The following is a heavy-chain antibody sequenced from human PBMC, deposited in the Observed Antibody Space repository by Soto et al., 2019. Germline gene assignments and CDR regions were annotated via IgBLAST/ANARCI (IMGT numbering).Heavy chain of an antibody. CDR2: IYWDGDK. D-gene: IGHD3-10*01. CDR1: GFSLSTRGVA. CDR3: ALSLGQSHPDD. V-gene: IGHV2-5*02. J-gene: IGHJ4*02. Sequence: SSPPLVTPTQTLTLTCRFSGFSLSTRGVAVGWIRQPPGKALEWLTLIYWDGDKRFSPSLKSRLTTTRDTSKNQVVLIMTDMDPVDTATYFCALSLGQSHPDDGGQGTLGTV.